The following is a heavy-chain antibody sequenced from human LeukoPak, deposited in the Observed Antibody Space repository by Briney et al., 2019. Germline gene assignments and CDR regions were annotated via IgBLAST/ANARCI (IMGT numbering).Heavy chain of an antibody. J-gene: IGHJ4*02. CDR2: ISYDGSQK. V-gene: IGHV3-30*04. D-gene: IGHD1-1*01. Sequence: GGSLRLSCAASGFTLNTYAMHWVRQAPGKELEWVAIISYDGSQKDYADSLRGRFTISRDNSRNTLYLQMNSLRDDDTALYYCARDTDEWYSSPGGYWGQGTLVTVSS. CDR3: ARDTDEWYSSPGGY. CDR1: GFTLNTYA.